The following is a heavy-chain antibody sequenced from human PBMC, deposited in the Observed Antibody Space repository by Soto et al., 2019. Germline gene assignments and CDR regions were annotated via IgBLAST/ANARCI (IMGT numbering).Heavy chain of an antibody. V-gene: IGHV1-18*01. D-gene: IGHD3-10*01. J-gene: IGHJ4*02. CDR1: GNTFASHG. Sequence: GPGVKKPGASVKVSCKASGNTFASHGFSWVRQAPGQGLEWMGWTSGFNGQTNYALKFQGRVTLTTDTSTSTAYMELRSLRSDDTAVYFCARVDPRGVAVVRDYWGQGTLVTVSS. CDR2: TSGFNGQT. CDR3: ARVDPRGVAVVRDY.